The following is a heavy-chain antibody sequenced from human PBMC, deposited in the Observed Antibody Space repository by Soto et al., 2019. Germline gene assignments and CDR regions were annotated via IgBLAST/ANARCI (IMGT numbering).Heavy chain of an antibody. D-gene: IGHD6-13*01. CDR1: GFTFSSYA. Sequence: GGSLRLSCAASGFTFSSYAMSWVRQAPGKGLEWVSAISGSGGSTYYADSVKGRFTISRDNSKNTLYLQMNSLRAEDTAVYCGAKGGSSWYSAPPDYWGQGTLVTVSS. CDR3: AKGGSSWYSAPPDY. CDR2: ISGSGGST. J-gene: IGHJ4*02. V-gene: IGHV3-23*01.